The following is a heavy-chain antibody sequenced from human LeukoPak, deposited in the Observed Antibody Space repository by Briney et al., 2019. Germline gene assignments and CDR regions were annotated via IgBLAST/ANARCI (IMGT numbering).Heavy chain of an antibody. D-gene: IGHD2-2*01. CDR3: ARGGRGYCTSSSCYFDY. V-gene: IGHV6-1*01. J-gene: IGHJ4*02. CDR1: GDSVSSTA. CDR2: TYERSKWYN. Sequence: SQTLSLTCAISGDSVSSTAWNWIRQSPSRGLEWLGRTYERSKWYNDYAVSVKSRITINPDTSKNQFSLQLNSVTPEDTAVYYCARGGRGYCTSSSCYFDYWGQGTLVTVSS.